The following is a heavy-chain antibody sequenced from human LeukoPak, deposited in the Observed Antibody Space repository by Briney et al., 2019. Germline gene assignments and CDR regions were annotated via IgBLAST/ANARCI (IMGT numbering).Heavy chain of an antibody. V-gene: IGHV3-74*01. CDR3: ARGRIYYFDY. CDR2: INNYGSST. J-gene: IGHJ4*02. CDR1: GFPFSSYW. Sequence: TGGSLRLSCSASGFPFSSYWMHWVRQAPGKGLVWVSRINNYGSSTSYADSVKGRFTISRDNAKNTLYPQVNSLRAEDTAVYYCARGRIYYFDYWGQGTLVTVSS.